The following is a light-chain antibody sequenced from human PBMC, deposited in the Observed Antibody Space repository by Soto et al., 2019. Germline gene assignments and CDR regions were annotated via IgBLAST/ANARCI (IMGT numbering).Light chain of an antibody. J-gene: IGKJ4*01. CDR2: GAS. Sequence: VVKISPATVSVAPEESSTLSSRASQSVSSNLAWYQQKPGQAPRLLIYGASTRATGIPARFSGSGSGTEFTLTICSLQSEDVAVYYCQQYNDWPPLTFGGGTKVDIK. V-gene: IGKV3-15*01. CDR3: QQYNDWPPLT. CDR1: QSVSSN.